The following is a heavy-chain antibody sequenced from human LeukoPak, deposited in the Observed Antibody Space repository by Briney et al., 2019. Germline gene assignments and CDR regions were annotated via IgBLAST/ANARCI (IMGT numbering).Heavy chain of an antibody. J-gene: IGHJ6*03. CDR1: GYSISSGYY. D-gene: IGHD3-3*01. CDR3: ARDRTISHYYMDV. V-gene: IGHV4-38-2*02. CDR2: IYHSGST. Sequence: SETLSLTCTVSGYSISSGYYWGWIRQPPGKGLEWIGSIYHSGSTYYNPSLKSRVTISVDTSKNQFSLKLTSVTAADTAVYYCARDRTISHYYMDVWGKGTTVTVSS.